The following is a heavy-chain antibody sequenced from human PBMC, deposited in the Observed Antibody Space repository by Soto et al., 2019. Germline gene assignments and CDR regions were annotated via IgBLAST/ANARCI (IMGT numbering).Heavy chain of an antibody. CDR2: INPGDSDT. V-gene: IGHV5-51*01. CDR1: EFSFTTYW. CDR3: ARLPGNTNWFDP. J-gene: IGHJ5*02. D-gene: IGHD3-10*01. Sequence: PGESLKISCKGSEFSFTTYWIGWVRQMPGKGLEWVGIINPGDSDTRYSPSFQGQVTISVDNSISTAYLQWTSLRASDTAMYYCARLPGNTNWFDPWGQGTLVTAPQ.